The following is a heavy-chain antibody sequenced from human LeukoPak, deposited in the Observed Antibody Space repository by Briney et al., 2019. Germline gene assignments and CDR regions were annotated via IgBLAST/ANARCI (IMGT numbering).Heavy chain of an antibody. J-gene: IGHJ5*02. CDR1: GGSISSGTYH. Sequence: SETLSLTCTVSGGSISSGTYHWSWIRQYPGKGLEWIGHISYGGTTYYNPSLKSQVTISLDTSRNHFSLKLNSVTAADTAVYYCARDAWFGDLGFDPWGQGTLVTVSS. CDR2: ISYGGTT. CDR3: ARDAWFGDLGFDP. D-gene: IGHD3-10*01. V-gene: IGHV4-31*01.